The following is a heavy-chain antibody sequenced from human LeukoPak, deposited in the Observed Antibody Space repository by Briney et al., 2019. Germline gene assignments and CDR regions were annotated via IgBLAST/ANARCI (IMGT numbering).Heavy chain of an antibody. CDR1: GFTFSSYI. J-gene: IGHJ3*02. CDR3: ARDRLDDAFDI. Sequence: GGSLRLSCAASGFTFSSYIMNWVRQAPGKGLEWVSSISSSSSYIYYADSVKGRFTISRDNAKNSLYLQMSSLRAEDTAVYYCARDRLDDAFDIWGRGTMLTVSS. CDR2: ISSSSSYI. V-gene: IGHV3-21*01. D-gene: IGHD1-1*01.